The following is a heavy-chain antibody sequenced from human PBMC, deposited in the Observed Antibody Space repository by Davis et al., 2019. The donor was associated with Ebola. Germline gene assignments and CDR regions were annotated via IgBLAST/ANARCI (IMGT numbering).Heavy chain of an antibody. Sequence: GGSLRLSCAASGFTFSSYAMSWVRQAPGKGLEWVSAISGGAGSTYYADSVKGRFTISRDNAKSTLYLQMSGLRADDTAVYYCAKAQTVFGVITIGYFFDFGGQGTLVTVSS. CDR1: GFTFSSYA. D-gene: IGHD3-22*01. V-gene: IGHV3-23*01. J-gene: IGHJ4*02. CDR2: ISGGAGST. CDR3: AKAQTVFGVITIGYFFDF.